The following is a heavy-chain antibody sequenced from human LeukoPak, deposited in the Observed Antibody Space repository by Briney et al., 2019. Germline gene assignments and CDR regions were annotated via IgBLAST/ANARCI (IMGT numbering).Heavy chain of an antibody. CDR2: INHSGST. D-gene: IGHD3-22*01. CDR3: ARVTGYMIEDYFDY. J-gene: IGHJ4*02. V-gene: IGHV4-34*01. Sequence: PSETLSLTCAVYGGSFSGYYWSWIRQPPGKGLEWIGEINHSGSTNYNPSLKSRVTISADTSKNQFSLRLSSVTAADTAVYYCARVTGYMIEDYFDYWGQGTLVTVSS. CDR1: GGSFSGYY.